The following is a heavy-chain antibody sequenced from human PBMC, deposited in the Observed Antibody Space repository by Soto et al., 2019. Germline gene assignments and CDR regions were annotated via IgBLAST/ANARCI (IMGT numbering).Heavy chain of an antibody. CDR1: GFSVGISY. V-gene: IGHV3-66*01. Sequence: GGSLRLSCEGSGFSVGISYMSWVRQVPGKGLEWVSIMYSGGETYYAASVKGRFTISRDNSNNTLYLQMSSLRAEDTAVYHCVNSFEYYYYGMDVWGQGTSVTVSS. D-gene: IGHD3-9*01. CDR3: VNSFEYYYYGMDV. CDR2: MYSGGET. J-gene: IGHJ6*02.